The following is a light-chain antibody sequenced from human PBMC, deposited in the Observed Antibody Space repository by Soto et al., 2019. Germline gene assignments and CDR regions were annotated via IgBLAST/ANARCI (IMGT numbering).Light chain of an antibody. J-gene: IGKJ4*01. V-gene: IGKV3D-20*02. Sequence: IVFTQSPGTLSLSPGERGTLSCRASQSVSNNYLAWYQQTPGQAPRLLIYGAYTRATGIPDRFSGSGSGTDFILPISSLEPEDFAVYYCQQRSNWLTFGGGTKVEIK. CDR1: QSVSNNY. CDR3: QQRSNWLT. CDR2: GAY.